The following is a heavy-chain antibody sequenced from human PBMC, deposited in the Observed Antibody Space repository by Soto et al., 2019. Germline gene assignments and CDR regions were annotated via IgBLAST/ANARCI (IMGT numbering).Heavy chain of an antibody. V-gene: IGHV4-31*03. CDR1: GDSIRSGGYY. J-gene: IGHJ4*02. CDR3: ARVRSSADTLGPRPPLFYFDS. D-gene: IGHD2-15*01. CDR2: IFYSGGT. Sequence: SETLSLTCTVSGDSIRSGGYYWNWIRQHPGKGLEWIGYIFYSGGTYYNPSLQSRVTISLDTSKTQFSLKLNSVTVADTAVYFCARVRSSADTLGPRPPLFYFDSWGQGTQVTSPQ.